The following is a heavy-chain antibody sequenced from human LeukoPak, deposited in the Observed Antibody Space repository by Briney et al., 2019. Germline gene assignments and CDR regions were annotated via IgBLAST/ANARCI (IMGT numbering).Heavy chain of an antibody. J-gene: IGHJ6*02. Sequence: ASVKVSCKASGYTFTGYDMHWVRQAPGQGLEWMGWINPNSGGTNYAQEFQGRVTMTTDTSTSTAYLELRSLRSDDTAVYYCARDRMKNLDWQGPYYYYYGMDVWGQGTTVTVSS. CDR1: GYTFTGYD. CDR2: INPNSGGT. CDR3: ARDRMKNLDWQGPYYYYYGMDV. V-gene: IGHV1-2*02. D-gene: IGHD3-3*01.